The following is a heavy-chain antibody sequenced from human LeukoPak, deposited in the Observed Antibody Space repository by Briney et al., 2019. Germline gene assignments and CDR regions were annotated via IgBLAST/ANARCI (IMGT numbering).Heavy chain of an antibody. CDR2: ISTSSTYI. J-gene: IGHJ4*02. Sequence: GGSLRLSCAASGFTFSGYSMNWVRQAPGKGLEWVSSISTSSTYIYYADSVKGRFTISRDNAKNSLYLQMNSLRAEDTAVYYCARRTNYYDSSGYYPYYFDYWGQGTLVTASS. V-gene: IGHV3-21*01. CDR1: GFTFSGYS. D-gene: IGHD3-22*01. CDR3: ARRTNYYDSSGYYPYYFDY.